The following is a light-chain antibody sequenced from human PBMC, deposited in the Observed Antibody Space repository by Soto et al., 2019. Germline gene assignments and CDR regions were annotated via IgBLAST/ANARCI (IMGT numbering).Light chain of an antibody. Sequence: EIVMTQSPGTLSLSPGERATLSCKTSQSRGSNFLAWYQHKPGQAPRLLIYASSNRATGIPDRFSGSASGTDFTLTINRLEPEDFAVDYCQLYGISPHFGQGTRLEIK. CDR2: ASS. CDR3: QLYGISPH. CDR1: QSRGSNF. V-gene: IGKV3-20*01. J-gene: IGKJ5*01.